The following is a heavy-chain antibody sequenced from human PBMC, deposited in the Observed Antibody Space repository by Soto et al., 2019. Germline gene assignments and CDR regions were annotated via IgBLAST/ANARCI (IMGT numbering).Heavy chain of an antibody. CDR2: ISGSGGST. V-gene: IGHV3-23*01. J-gene: IGHJ4*02. CDR3: AKDYSGSYYYDY. Sequence: PGGSLRLSCAASGFTFSSYAMSWVRQAPGKGLEWVSAISGSGGSTYYADSVKGRFTISRDNSKNTLYLRMNSLRAEDTAVYYCAKDYSGSYYYDYWGQGTLVTVSS. D-gene: IGHD1-26*01. CDR1: GFTFSSYA.